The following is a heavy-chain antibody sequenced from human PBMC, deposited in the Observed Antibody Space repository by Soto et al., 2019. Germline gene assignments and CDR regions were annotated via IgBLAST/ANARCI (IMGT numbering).Heavy chain of an antibody. CDR3: TRGVITFGRVVVMPG. CDR2: MYSHGSGST. J-gene: IGHJ4*02. V-gene: IGHV4-39*01. Sequence: QLQLQESGPGLVKPSETLSLTCTVSNGSISSNSYYWGWVRQTPGKGLEWIATMYSHGSGSTYYNPSFKSRVTMSVDTAKSQFSLNLSSVTAADTAMYYCTRGVITFGRVVVMPGWGQGTLVTVSS. CDR1: NGSISSNSYY. D-gene: IGHD3-16*02.